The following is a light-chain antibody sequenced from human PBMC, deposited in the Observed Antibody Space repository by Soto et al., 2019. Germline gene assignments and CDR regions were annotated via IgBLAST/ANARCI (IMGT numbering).Light chain of an antibody. CDR2: LNS. CDR3: MQGLQIPYT. CDR1: QSLLHDNGSIY. V-gene: IGKV2-28*01. Sequence: EIVLTQSPLSLPVTPGEPASISCRSSQSLLHDNGSIYLDWYLQKPGQSPQLLIYLNSNRASGVPDRISGSGSGTDFTLKISRVEAEDVGVYYCMQGLQIPYTFGQGTKLEIK. J-gene: IGKJ2*01.